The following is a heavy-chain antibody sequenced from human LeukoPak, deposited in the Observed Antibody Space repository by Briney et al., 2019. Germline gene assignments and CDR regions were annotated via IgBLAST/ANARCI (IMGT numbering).Heavy chain of an antibody. D-gene: IGHD6-19*01. CDR2: INPTGGST. CDR3: ARDRFQWLVRRDAFDI. V-gene: IGHV1-46*01. J-gene: IGHJ3*02. Sequence: ASVKVSCKASGYTFTSYYMHWVRQAPGQGLEWMGLINPTGGSTGYAQKLQGRVTMTTDTSTSAAYMELRSLGSDDTAVYYCARDRFQWLVRRDAFDIWGQGTMVTVSS. CDR1: GYTFTSYY.